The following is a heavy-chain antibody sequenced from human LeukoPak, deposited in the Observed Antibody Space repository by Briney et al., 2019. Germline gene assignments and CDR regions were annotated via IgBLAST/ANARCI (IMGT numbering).Heavy chain of an antibody. CDR1: GGSISSYY. Sequence: SETLSLTCTVSGGSISSYYWSWIRQPPGKGLEWIGYIYYSGSTNYNPSLKSRVTISVDTSKNQFSLKLSSVTAADTAVYYCASSRIVGATLYYYYGMDVWGQGTTVTVSS. V-gene: IGHV4-59*08. J-gene: IGHJ6*02. CDR2: IYYSGST. CDR3: ASSRIVGATLYYYYGMDV. D-gene: IGHD1-26*01.